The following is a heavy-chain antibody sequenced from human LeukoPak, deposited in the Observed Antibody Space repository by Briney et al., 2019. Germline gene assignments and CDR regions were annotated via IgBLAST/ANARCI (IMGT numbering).Heavy chain of an antibody. CDR1: GFSLSNFG. J-gene: IGHJ4*02. Sequence: GGPLRLSCAASGFSLSNFGIHWVRQAPARGLEWVAFIHSDGNMKNYADSVKGRFSIFRDTSTNTVYLQMSGLGAEDTAVYYCAKDRPYFDYWGQGNLVTVSS. CDR2: IHSDGNMK. V-gene: IGHV3-30*02. CDR3: AKDRPYFDY.